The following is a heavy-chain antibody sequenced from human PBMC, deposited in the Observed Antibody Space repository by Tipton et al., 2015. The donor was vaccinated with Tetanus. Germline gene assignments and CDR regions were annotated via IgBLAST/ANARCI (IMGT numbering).Heavy chain of an antibody. V-gene: IGHV4-59*12. CDR2: IYYIGST. D-gene: IGHD5-12*01. CDR3: ARVRRGATTDLDY. CDR1: GGSISSYY. J-gene: IGHJ4*02. Sequence: TLSLTCTVSGGSISSYYWSWIRQPPGKGLEWIGYIYYIGSTNYNPSLKSRVTISVDTSKNQFSLKLSSVTAADTAVYYCARVRRGATTDLDYWGQGTLVTVSS.